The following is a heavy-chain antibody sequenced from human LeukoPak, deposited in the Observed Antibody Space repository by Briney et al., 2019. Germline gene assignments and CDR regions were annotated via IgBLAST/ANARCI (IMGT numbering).Heavy chain of an antibody. CDR1: GFTFSINY. CDR2: IYSGGDT. Sequence: GGSLRLSCTASGFTFSINYMAWVRQAPGKGLEWVSVIYSGGDTYYADSVKGRFTISRDNSKNTLYLQMNSLRAEDTAVYYCARDHREQRLGYWGQGTLVTVSS. CDR3: ARDHREQRLGY. V-gene: IGHV3-66*01. D-gene: IGHD6-25*01. J-gene: IGHJ4*02.